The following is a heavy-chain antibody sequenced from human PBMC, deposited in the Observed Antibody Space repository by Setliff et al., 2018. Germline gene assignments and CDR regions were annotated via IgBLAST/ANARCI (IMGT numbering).Heavy chain of an antibody. D-gene: IGHD1-26*01. CDR1: GFLFSSYG. CDR2: IQYDGSDK. Sequence: GGSLRLSCAASGFLFSSYGMHWVRQAPGKGLEWVAFIQYDGSDKYYEDSVKGRFTISRDNVKKMLYLQMDSLRTEDTAVYYCTREHTPWVGASHHDCWGQGTQVTVSS. CDR3: TREHTPWVGASHHDC. J-gene: IGHJ4*02. V-gene: IGHV3-30*02.